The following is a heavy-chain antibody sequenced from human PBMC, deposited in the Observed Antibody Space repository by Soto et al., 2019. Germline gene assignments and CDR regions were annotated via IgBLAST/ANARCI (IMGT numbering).Heavy chain of an antibody. J-gene: IGHJ6*02. CDR3: AREISSGYLSKYYYGMDV. V-gene: IGHV3-33*01. CDR1: GFTFSSYG. CDR2: IWCDGSNK. Sequence: QVQLVESGGGVVQPGRSLRLSCAASGFTFSSYGMHWVRQAPGKGLEWVAVIWCDGSNKYYADSVKGRFTISRDNSKNTLYLQMNSLRAEDTAVYCCAREISSGYLSKYYYGMDVWGQGTTVTVSS. D-gene: IGHD3-22*01.